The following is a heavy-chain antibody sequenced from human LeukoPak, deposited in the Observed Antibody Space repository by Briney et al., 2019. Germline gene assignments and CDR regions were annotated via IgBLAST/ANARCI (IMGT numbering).Heavy chain of an antibody. Sequence: SETLSLTCAVYGGSFSGYYWSWIRQPPGKGLEWIGEINHSGSTNYNPSLKSRVTISVDTSKNQFSLKLSSVTAADTAVYYCARGWGPAYYYDSISRRKKPPNYYYYMDVWGKGTTVTVSS. CDR2: INHSGST. V-gene: IGHV4-34*01. CDR1: GGSFSGYY. D-gene: IGHD3-22*01. J-gene: IGHJ6*03. CDR3: ARGWGPAYYYDSISRRKKPPNYYYYMDV.